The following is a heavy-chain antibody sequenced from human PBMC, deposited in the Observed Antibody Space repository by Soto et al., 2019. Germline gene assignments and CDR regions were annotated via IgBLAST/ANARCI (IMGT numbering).Heavy chain of an antibody. CDR3: ARGWDYYYDSSVEAFDI. J-gene: IGHJ3*02. D-gene: IGHD3-22*01. CDR1: GGTFSSYA. Sequence: SVKVSCKASGGTFSSYAISWVRQAPGQGLEWMGGIIPIFGTANYAQKFQGRVTITADESISTAYMELSRLRSDDTAVYYCARGWDYYYDSSVEAFDIWGQGTMVTVSS. V-gene: IGHV1-69*13. CDR2: IIPIFGTA.